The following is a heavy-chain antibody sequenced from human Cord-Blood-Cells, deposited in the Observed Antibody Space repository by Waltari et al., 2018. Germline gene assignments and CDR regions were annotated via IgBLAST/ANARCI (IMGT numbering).Heavy chain of an antibody. Sequence: EVQLVESGGGLVQPGVSLRLSCAASGFAFSSYSMTWVRQAPGKGLEWVSSISSSSYIYYADSVKGRFTISRDNAKNSLYLQMNSLRAEDTAVYYCARASRGDYFDYWGQGTLVTVSS. CDR1: GFAFSSYS. J-gene: IGHJ4*02. CDR2: ISSSSYI. D-gene: IGHD4-17*01. V-gene: IGHV3-21*01. CDR3: ARASRGDYFDY.